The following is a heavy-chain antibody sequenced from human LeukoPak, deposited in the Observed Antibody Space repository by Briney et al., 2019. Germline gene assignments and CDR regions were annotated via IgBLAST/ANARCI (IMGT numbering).Heavy chain of an antibody. CDR1: RFTFSSYA. CDR3: VKDPVPRFVVTAPGAL. Sequence: GGSLRLSCSASRFTFSSYAMHCVRQAPGKGPEYVSAISSNGGSTYYADSVKGRFTISRDNSKNTLYLQMSSLRAEDTAVYYCVKDPVPRFVVTAPGALWGQGTLVTVSS. V-gene: IGHV3-64D*06. J-gene: IGHJ4*02. D-gene: IGHD2-21*02. CDR2: ISSNGGST.